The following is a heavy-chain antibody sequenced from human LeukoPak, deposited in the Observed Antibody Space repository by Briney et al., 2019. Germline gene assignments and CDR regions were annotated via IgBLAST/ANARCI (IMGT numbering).Heavy chain of an antibody. D-gene: IGHD5-24*01. J-gene: IGHJ4*02. CDR3: ARGARDGYNLIDY. Sequence: ASVKVSCKASGGTFSSYAISWVRQAPGQGLEWMGGIIPIFGTANYAQKFQGRVTITTDESTSTAYMELSSLRSEVTAVYYCARGARDGYNLIDYWGQGTLVTVSS. V-gene: IGHV1-69*05. CDR1: GGTFSSYA. CDR2: IIPIFGTA.